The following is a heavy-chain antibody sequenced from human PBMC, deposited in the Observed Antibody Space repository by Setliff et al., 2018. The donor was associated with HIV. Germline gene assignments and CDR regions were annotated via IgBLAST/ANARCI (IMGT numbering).Heavy chain of an antibody. CDR1: EFTFSNYW. Sequence: GGSLRLSCAASEFTFSNYWMDWVRQAPGKGLEWVATIKQDGGEIYYGDSVKGRFTISRDNAKNSLYLQMNSLRAEDTAVYYCARVSGATRDYYYYYMDVWGKGTTVTVSS. D-gene: IGHD1-26*01. V-gene: IGHV3-7*01. CDR2: IKQDGGEI. J-gene: IGHJ6*03. CDR3: ARVSGATRDYYYYYMDV.